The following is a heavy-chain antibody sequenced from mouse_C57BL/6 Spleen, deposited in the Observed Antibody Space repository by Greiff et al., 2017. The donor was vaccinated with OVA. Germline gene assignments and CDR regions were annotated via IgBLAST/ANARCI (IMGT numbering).Heavy chain of an antibody. Sequence: EVKLVESGGGLVKPGGSLKLSCAASGFTFSSYAMSWVRQTPEKRLEWVATISDGGSYTYYPDNVKGRFTISRDNAKNNLYLQMSHLKSEDTAMYYCARDYYGSSSGYAMDYWGQGTSVTVSS. D-gene: IGHD1-1*01. CDR2: ISDGGSYT. J-gene: IGHJ4*01. V-gene: IGHV5-4*01. CDR3: ARDYYGSSSGYAMDY. CDR1: GFTFSSYA.